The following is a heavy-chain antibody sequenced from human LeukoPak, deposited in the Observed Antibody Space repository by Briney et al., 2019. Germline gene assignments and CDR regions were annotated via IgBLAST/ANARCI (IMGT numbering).Heavy chain of an antibody. V-gene: IGHV3-23*01. CDR2: VTGNGDTT. Sequence: PGGSLRLSCAASGFTFRNYAMTWVRQAPGKGLEWVSVVTGNGDTTYYADSLKGRFTISRDNSRNTLYSQMNSLLAEDTAVYHRARNAADCTTSACYDSWGQGTLVSVSS. J-gene: IGHJ4*02. CDR1: GFTFRNYA. CDR3: ARNAADCTTSACYDS. D-gene: IGHD2-8*01.